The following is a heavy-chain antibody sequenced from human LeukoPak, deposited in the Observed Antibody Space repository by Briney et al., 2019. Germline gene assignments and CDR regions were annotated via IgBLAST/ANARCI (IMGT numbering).Heavy chain of an antibody. Sequence: PGGSLRLSCAASGFTFSSYSMNWVRQAPGKGLEWVSSISSSSYIYYAGSVKGRFTISRDNAKNSLYLQMNSLRAEDTAVYYCARDCWNYYDSSAPWDYWGQGTLVTVSS. CDR1: GFTFSSYS. V-gene: IGHV3-21*01. D-gene: IGHD3-22*01. CDR3: ARDCWNYYDSSAPWDY. CDR2: ISSSSYI. J-gene: IGHJ4*02.